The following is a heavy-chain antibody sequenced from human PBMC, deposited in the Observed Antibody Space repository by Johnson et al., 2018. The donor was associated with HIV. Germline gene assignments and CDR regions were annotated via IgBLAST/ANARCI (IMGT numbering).Heavy chain of an antibody. D-gene: IGHD5-18*01. CDR2: IGTAGDT. V-gene: IGHV3-13*01. J-gene: IGHJ3*02. Sequence: VQLVESGGGVVRPGGSLRLSCAASGFTFDDYGMSWVRQAPGKGLEWVSAIGTAGDTYYPGSVKGRFTISRENAKNSLYLQMNSLRPDDTAVYYCARDGRDLVTRGGFDSWGQGTMVTVAS. CDR1: GFTFDDYG. CDR3: ARDGRDLVTRGGFDS.